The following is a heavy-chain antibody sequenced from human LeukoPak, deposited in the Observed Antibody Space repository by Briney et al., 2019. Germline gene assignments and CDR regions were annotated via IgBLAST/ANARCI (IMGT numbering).Heavy chain of an antibody. CDR3: ARVRLQPRTLLDDAFDI. V-gene: IGHV3-7*01. D-gene: IGHD1-14*01. CDR1: GFTFNRYW. Sequence: GGSLRLSCAASGFTFNRYWMSWVRQAPGKGLEWVANIKQDGSEKYYVDSVKGRFTISRDNAKNSLYLQMNSLRAEDTAVYYCARVRLQPRTLLDDAFDIWGQGTMVTVSS. J-gene: IGHJ3*02. CDR2: IKQDGSEK.